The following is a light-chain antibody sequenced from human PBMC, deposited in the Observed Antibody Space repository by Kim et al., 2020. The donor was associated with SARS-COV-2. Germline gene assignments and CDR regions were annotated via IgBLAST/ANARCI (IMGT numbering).Light chain of an antibody. J-gene: IGKJ2*01. CDR1: QSVSNND. V-gene: IGKV3-20*01. Sequence: PGERATLFCRASQSVSNNDLAWYQQKPGQAPRLLIYGASGRATGIPNRFSGSGSGTEFTLTISRLDPEDFAVYYCLQYGNSPMYTFGQGTKLEI. CDR2: GAS. CDR3: LQYGNSPMYT.